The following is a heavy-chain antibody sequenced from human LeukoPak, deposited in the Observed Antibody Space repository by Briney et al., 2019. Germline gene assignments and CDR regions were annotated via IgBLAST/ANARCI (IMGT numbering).Heavy chain of an antibody. J-gene: IGHJ5*02. CDR1: GYTFTGYY. CDR2: INPKNGGT. D-gene: IGHD2-2*02. CDR3: GRDRCGSGSCYTGWFDP. Sequence: ASVKVSCKASGYTFTGYYIHWVRQAPGQGLEGLGWINPKNGGTKYGQKFQGRVTMSRGTSISTVYMELRRLRFDDTAVYYCGRDRCGSGSCYTGWFDPWGQGTLVTVSS. V-gene: IGHV1-2*02.